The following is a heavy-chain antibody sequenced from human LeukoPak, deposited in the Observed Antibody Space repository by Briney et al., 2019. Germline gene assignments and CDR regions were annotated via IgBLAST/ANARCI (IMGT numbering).Heavy chain of an antibody. CDR1: GGSISSYY. CDR2: IYYSGST. Sequence: PSETLSLTCTVSGGSISSYYWSWIRQPPGKGLEWIGYIYYSGSTNYNPSLKSRVTISVDTSKNQFSLKLSSVTAADTAVYYCARDRGPIIEMATVREFDAFDIWGQGTMVTVSS. CDR3: ARDRGPIIEMATVREFDAFDI. J-gene: IGHJ3*02. D-gene: IGHD5-24*01. V-gene: IGHV4-59*01.